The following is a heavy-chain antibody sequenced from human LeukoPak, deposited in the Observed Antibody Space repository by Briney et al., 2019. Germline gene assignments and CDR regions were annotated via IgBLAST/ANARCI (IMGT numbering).Heavy chain of an antibody. J-gene: IGHJ4*02. Sequence: GGSLRLSCAASGFTFGSYAMHWVRQAPGKGLEWVAVISYDGSNKYYADSVKGRFTISRDNSKNTLYLQMNSLRAEDTAVYYCARARGSLLDYWGQGTLVTVSS. CDR2: ISYDGSNK. CDR3: ARARGSLLDY. D-gene: IGHD3-10*01. V-gene: IGHV3-30*01. CDR1: GFTFGSYA.